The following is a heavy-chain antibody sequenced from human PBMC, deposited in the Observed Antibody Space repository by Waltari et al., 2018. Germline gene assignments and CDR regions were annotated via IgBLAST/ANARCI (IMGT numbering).Heavy chain of an antibody. Sequence: QVQLQESGPGLVKPSETLSLTCAVSGYSISSGYYWGWIRQPPGKGLEWIGSIHHSGSTYYNPSLKSRVTISVDTSKNQFSLKLSSVTAADTAVYYCARDMAGSRGKGGDYGEFDYWGQGTLVTVSS. D-gene: IGHD4-17*01. CDR1: GYSISSGYY. V-gene: IGHV4-38-2*02. J-gene: IGHJ4*02. CDR3: ARDMAGSRGKGGDYGEFDY. CDR2: IHHSGST.